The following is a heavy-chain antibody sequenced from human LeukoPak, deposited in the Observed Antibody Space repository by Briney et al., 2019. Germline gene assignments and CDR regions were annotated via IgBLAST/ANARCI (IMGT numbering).Heavy chain of an antibody. CDR2: INPSGCSP. Sequence: ASVNVSCQPSGYTFTSYYMHWVRQAPGQGLEWMGIINPSGCSPRYPQKFQGTVTMTRDMSTSTVHMELGSLSSEDTAGYYLATHGPKDFDYWGQGTLVTVSS. CDR1: GYTFTSYY. CDR3: ATHGPKDFDY. D-gene: IGHD5-24*01. V-gene: IGHV1-46*01. J-gene: IGHJ4*02.